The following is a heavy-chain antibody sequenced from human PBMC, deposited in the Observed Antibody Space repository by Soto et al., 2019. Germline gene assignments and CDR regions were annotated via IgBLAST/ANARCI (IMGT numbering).Heavy chain of an antibody. J-gene: IGHJ6*02. Sequence: SETLSLTCTVSGGSISSGDYYWSWIRQPPGKGLEWIGYIYYSGSTYYNPSLKSRVTISVDTSKNQFSLKLSSVTAADTAVYYCARRKDCSGGSCYGMDVWGQGTTVTVSS. CDR1: GGSISSGDYY. CDR3: ARRKDCSGGSCYGMDV. D-gene: IGHD2-15*01. V-gene: IGHV4-30-4*01. CDR2: IYYSGST.